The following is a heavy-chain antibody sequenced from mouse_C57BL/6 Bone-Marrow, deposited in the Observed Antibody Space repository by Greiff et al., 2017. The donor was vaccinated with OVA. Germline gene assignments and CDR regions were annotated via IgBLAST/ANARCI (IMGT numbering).Heavy chain of an antibody. J-gene: IGHJ3*01. CDR2: ISPNNGGT. D-gene: IGHD1-1*01. Sequence: VQLQQSGPELVKPGASVKMSCTASGYTFTDYNMHWVQQSHGKSLEWIGYISPNNGGTSYNQKFKGKATLTVNKSSSTAYMELRSLTSEDSAVYYCARGDYYGSSPWFAYWGQGTLVTVSA. CDR1: GYTFTDYN. CDR3: ARGDYYGSSPWFAY. V-gene: IGHV1-22*01.